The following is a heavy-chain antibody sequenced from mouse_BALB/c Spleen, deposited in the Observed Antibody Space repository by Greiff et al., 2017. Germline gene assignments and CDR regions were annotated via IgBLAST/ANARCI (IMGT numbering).Heavy chain of an antibody. V-gene: IGHV5-12-1*01. D-gene: IGHD2-14*01. Sequence: EVNVVESGGGLVKPGGSLKLSCAASGFAFSSYDMSWVRQTPEKRLEWVAYISSGGGSTYYPDTVKGRFTISRDNAKNTLYLQMSSLKSEDTAMYYCARHSSYRYDYFDYWGQGTTLTVSS. CDR1: GFAFSSYD. J-gene: IGHJ2*01. CDR3: ARHSSYRYDYFDY. CDR2: ISSGGGST.